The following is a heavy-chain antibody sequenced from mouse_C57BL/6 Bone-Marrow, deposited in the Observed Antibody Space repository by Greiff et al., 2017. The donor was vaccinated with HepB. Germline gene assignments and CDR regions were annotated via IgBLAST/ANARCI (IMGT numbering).Heavy chain of an antibody. J-gene: IGHJ2*01. CDR2: FHPYNDDT. CDR3: ARSPCYYDHDY. Sequence: QVQLKESGAELVKPGASVKMSCKASGYTFTTYPIEWMKQNHGKSLEWIGNFHPYNDDTNYNQKFKGKATLTVDTSSSTAYMQLSSLTSEDSAVYYCARSPCYYDHDYWGEGTTLTVSS. D-gene: IGHD2-4*01. V-gene: IGHV1-47*01. CDR1: GYTFTTYP.